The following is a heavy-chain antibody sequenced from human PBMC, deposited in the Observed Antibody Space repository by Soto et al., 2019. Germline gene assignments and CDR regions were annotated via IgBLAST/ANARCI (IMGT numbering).Heavy chain of an antibody. CDR1: GCSMRGSTSNFS. J-gene: IGHJ3*02. CDR2: IYYSWAT. V-gene: IGHV4-61*01. CDR3: ARESVSSGDAFDI. D-gene: IGHD3-22*01. Sequence: PWATFDLTCAFSGCSMRGSTSNFSWSWVRQSPGKGLEWMGSIYYSWATNYNPSLESRLTISVDTSKNQFSLKLSSVTAADTAVYYCARESVSSGDAFDIWGQGIMVTVSS.